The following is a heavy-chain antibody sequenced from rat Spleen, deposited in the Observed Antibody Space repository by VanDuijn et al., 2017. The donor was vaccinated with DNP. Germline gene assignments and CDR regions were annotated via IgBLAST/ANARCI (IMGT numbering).Heavy chain of an antibody. V-gene: IGHV5-22*01. J-gene: IGHJ3*01. CDR2: ISNEGRRI. CDR3: ATASLAY. CDR1: GFTFSDYY. Sequence: EVQLVESGGGLVQPGRSLKVSCTASGFTFSDYYMAWVRQAPKKGLEWVASISNEGRRIYYGDSVKGRSTISRDNAKNTQYLQMDSLRSEDTATYYCATASLAYWGRGTLVTVSS.